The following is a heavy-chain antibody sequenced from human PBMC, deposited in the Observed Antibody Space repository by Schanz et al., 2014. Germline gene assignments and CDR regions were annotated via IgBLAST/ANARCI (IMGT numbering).Heavy chain of an antibody. D-gene: IGHD2-2*01. V-gene: IGHV4-59*01. CDR2: FYYSGNT. CDR1: GASIHDYY. J-gene: IGHJ6*02. Sequence: QLQLQESGPGLVKPLETLSLSCSVSGASIHDYYWSWIRQPPGKGLEWIAYFYYSGNTNYNPSFKRRDTISVDSSKNQVSLRLNSVTAADTAVYYCVGKSLTSWKNSYYALDVWGQGTTVTVS. CDR3: VGKSLTSWKNSYYALDV.